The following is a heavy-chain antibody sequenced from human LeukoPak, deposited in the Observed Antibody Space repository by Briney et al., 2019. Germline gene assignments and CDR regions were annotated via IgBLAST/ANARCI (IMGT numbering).Heavy chain of an antibody. CDR3: ARAKPRGNWFDP. D-gene: IGHD3-16*01. CDR2: INTDGSGT. V-gene: IGHV3-74*01. Sequence: GGSLRLSCAASGFTFRTYWMHWVRQAPGKGLLWVSRINTDGSGTIYADSVKGRFTISRDNANNTLYLQMNSLRAEDTALYYCARAKPRGNWFDPWGQGTLVTVSS. CDR1: GFTFRTYW. J-gene: IGHJ5*02.